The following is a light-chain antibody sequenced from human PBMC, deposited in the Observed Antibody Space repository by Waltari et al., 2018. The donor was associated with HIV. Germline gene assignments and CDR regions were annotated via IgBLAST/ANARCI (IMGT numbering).Light chain of an antibody. CDR1: QSVGTS. CDR2: VTT. CDR3: QQRIDWPRYT. Sequence: EIVMTQSPATLSVSPGERVTLSCRASQSVGTSPAWYQQRPGQALRLLFDVTTKRATGIPVRFTTSGSGTDYVLTISSLEPEDSAIYYCQQRIDWPRYTFGQGTKLEI. J-gene: IGKJ2*01. V-gene: IGKV3-11*01.